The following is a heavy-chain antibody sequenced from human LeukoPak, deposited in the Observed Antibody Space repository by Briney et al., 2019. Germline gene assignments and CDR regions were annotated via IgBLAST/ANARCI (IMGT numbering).Heavy chain of an antibody. D-gene: IGHD1-26*01. Sequence: PSETLSLTCAVYGGSFSGYYWSWIRQPPGKGLEWIGEINHSGSTNYNPSLKSRVTISVDTSKNQFSLKLSSVTAADTAVYYCARREIREFDPWGQGTLVTVSS. V-gene: IGHV4-34*01. CDR3: ARREIREFDP. J-gene: IGHJ5*02. CDR1: GGSFSGYY. CDR2: INHSGST.